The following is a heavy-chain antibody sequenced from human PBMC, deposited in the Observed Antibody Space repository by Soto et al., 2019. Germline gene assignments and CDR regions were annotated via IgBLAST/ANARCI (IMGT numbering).Heavy chain of an antibody. CDR2: ISSDGNHK. CDR3: AMWEQPLLDY. CDR1: GFTVSAYT. D-gene: IGHD1-26*01. V-gene: IGHV3-30-3*01. J-gene: IGHJ4*02. Sequence: QVQLVESGGGVVQPGRSLRLSCAASGFTVSAYTMHWVRQAPGKGLEWVAVISSDGNHKYYTDSVKGRFTISRDTSTNTLYRQMNSLRAEDTAVYYCAMWEQPLLDYWGQGTMVTVSS.